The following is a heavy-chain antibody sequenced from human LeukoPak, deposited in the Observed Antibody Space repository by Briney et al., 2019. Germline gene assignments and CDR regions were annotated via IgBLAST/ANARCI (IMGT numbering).Heavy chain of an antibody. D-gene: IGHD2-15*01. Sequence: GGPVRHSCGASGFHLSRYAMSWVRPAPGKGRPWVSAISGSGGSTYYADSVKGRFTISGDNSKNTRYLQMCRLRAEERAVYYGAKDAVLLEPFDYWGEGTLVTVSS. CDR1: GFHLSRYA. CDR3: AKDAVLLEPFDY. CDR2: ISGSGGST. V-gene: IGHV3-23*01. J-gene: IGHJ4*02.